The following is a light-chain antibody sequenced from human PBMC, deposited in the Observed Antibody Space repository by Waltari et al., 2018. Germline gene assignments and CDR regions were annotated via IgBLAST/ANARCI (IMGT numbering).Light chain of an antibody. Sequence: EIVLTQSPDTLSLSPGEGATLSCRASQYVSGRYLSWYQPKPGQSPRLLIYGASSRAAGIPDRISGSGSGTDFTLTITRLEPEDFAVYYCQQYGTSPTTFGQGTKVEIK. CDR1: QYVSGRY. V-gene: IGKV3-20*01. CDR2: GAS. J-gene: IGKJ1*01. CDR3: QQYGTSPTT.